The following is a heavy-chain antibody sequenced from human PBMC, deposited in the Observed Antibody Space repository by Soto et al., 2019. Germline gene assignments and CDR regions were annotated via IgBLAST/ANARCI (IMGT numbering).Heavy chain of an antibody. CDR2: IYSDGST. J-gene: IGHJ4*02. V-gene: IGHV3-66*01. CDR3: ANQRGGYDRDFDY. D-gene: IGHD5-12*01. CDR1: GFTVTSNY. Sequence: EVQLVESGGGLVQPGGSLRLSCAASGFTVTSNYMSWVRQAPGKGLEWVSVIYSDGSTYYADSVKGRFTISRDNSKNTVYLQMNSLRAEDTAVYYCANQRGGYDRDFDYWGQGTLVTVSS.